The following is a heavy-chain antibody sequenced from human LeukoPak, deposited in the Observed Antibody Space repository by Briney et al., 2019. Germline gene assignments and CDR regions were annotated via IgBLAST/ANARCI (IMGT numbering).Heavy chain of an antibody. V-gene: IGHV1-2*02. CDR2: INPNSGGT. CDR3: ARDGQACSITSCYLLRPFDYMDV. Sequence: ASVTVSCKASGYTFTGYYMHWVRQAPGQGLEWMGWINPNSGGTNYAQKFQGRVTMTRDTSISTAYMELSGLRSDDTAVYYCARDGQACSITSCYLLRPFDYMDVWGKGTTVTVSS. CDR1: GYTFTGYY. D-gene: IGHD2-2*01. J-gene: IGHJ6*03.